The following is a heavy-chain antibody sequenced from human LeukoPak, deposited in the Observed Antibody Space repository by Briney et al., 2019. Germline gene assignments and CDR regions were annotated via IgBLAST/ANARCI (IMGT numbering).Heavy chain of an antibody. CDR3: ARESWNDSPYFDY. CDR2: ISSSSSYI. J-gene: IGHJ4*02. V-gene: IGHV3-21*01. D-gene: IGHD1-1*01. Sequence: GGPLRLSCAASEFTFSSYSMNWVRQAPGKGLEWVSSISSSSSYIYYADSVKGRFTISRDNAKNSLSLQMNSLRAEDTAVYYCARESWNDSPYFDYWGQGTLVTVSS. CDR1: EFTFSSYS.